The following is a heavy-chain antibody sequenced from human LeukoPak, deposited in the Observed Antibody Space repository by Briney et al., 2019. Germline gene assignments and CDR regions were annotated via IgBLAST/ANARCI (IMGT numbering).Heavy chain of an antibody. CDR3: ARGPSTMVRGRYYCGMDV. Sequence: GGSLRLSCAASGFTFSSYSMNWVRQAPGKGLEWVSSISSSSSYIYYADSVKGRFTISRDNAKNSLYLQMNSLRAEDTAVYYCARGPSTMVRGRYYCGMDVWGQGTTVTVSS. D-gene: IGHD3-10*01. J-gene: IGHJ6*02. CDR2: ISSSSSYI. V-gene: IGHV3-21*01. CDR1: GFTFSSYS.